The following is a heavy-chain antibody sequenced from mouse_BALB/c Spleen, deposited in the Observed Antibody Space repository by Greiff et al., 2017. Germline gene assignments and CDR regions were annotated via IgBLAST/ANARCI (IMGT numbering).Heavy chain of an antibody. CDR3: ARNYYGSWWYFDV. J-gene: IGHJ1*01. Sequence: VKLVESGPGLVQPSQSLSITCTVSGFSLTSYGVHWVRQSPGKGLEWLGVIWSGGSTDYNAAFISRLSISKDNSKSQVFFKMNSLQANDTAIYYCARNYYGSWWYFDVWGAGTTVTVSS. D-gene: IGHD1-1*01. CDR1: GFSLTSYG. CDR2: IWSGGST. V-gene: IGHV2-2*02.